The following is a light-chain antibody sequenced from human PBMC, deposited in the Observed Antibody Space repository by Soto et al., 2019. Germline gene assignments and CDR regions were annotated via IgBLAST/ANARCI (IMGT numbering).Light chain of an antibody. Sequence: QPVLTQPPSVSGAPGQRVTISCTGSSSNIGAGFDVHWYQQLPGTAPKLLIYVNSNRPSGVPDRFSGSKSGTSASLAITGLQAEDEADYYCQSYDRSLSGSVVFGGGTKLTVL. V-gene: IGLV1-40*01. CDR3: QSYDRSLSGSVV. CDR2: VNS. J-gene: IGLJ2*01. CDR1: SSNIGAGFD.